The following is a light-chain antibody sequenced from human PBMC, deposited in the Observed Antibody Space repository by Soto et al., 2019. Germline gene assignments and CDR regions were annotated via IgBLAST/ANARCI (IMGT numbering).Light chain of an antibody. J-gene: IGLJ2*01. CDR3: SSYTSSSTLV. Sequence: QSALTQPASVSGSPGQSITISCTGTSSDVGAYSYVSWYQQHPGKAPKLMIYDVNDRPSGVSNRFSGSKSGNTATLTISRLQAEDEADYYCSSYTSSSTLVFGGGTKLTVL. CDR1: SSDVGAYSY. CDR2: DVN. V-gene: IGLV2-14*01.